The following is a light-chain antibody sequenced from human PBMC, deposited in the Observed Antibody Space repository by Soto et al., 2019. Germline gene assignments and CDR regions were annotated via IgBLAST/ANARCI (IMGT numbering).Light chain of an antibody. CDR1: QGISSS. CDR3: QQLKSFPLS. J-gene: IGKJ4*01. CDR2: AAS. V-gene: IGKV1-9*01. Sequence: IQLTQSPSSLSASVGDRVTITRRASQGISSSLAWYQQQPGKAPKLLIYAASTLQSGVPSRFSGSGSGTDFTLTISSLQPEDFATYYCQQLKSFPLSFGGGTKVDIK.